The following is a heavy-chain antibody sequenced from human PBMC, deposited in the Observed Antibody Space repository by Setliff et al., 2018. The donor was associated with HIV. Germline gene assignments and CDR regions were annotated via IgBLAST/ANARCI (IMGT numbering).Heavy chain of an antibody. V-gene: IGHV1-2*02. CDR1: GYTFTSHG. CDR2: INPYNGAT. J-gene: IGHJ4*02. Sequence: ASVKVSCKASGYTFTSHGISWVRQAPGQGLEWMGWINPYNGATKSAHKFRGRVTMTRDTSISTVYMDLSSLASDDTAVYYCTRSVLQFFGVVVDFDFWGQGTQVTVSS. CDR3: TRSVLQFFGVVVDFDF. D-gene: IGHD3-3*01.